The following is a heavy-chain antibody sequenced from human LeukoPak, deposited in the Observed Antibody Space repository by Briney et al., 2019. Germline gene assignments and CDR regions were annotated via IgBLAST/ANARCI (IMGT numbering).Heavy chain of an antibody. CDR1: GFTFSSYA. CDR2: ISYDGSNK. D-gene: IGHD3-10*01. CDR3: ASEGLITMVRGVVDY. V-gene: IGHV3-30-3*01. Sequence: GGSLRLSCAASGFTFSSYAMHWVRQAPGKGLEWVAVISYDGSNKYYADSVKGRFTISRDNSKNTLYLQMNSLRAEDTAVYYCASEGLITMVRGVVDYWGQGTLVTVSS. J-gene: IGHJ4*02.